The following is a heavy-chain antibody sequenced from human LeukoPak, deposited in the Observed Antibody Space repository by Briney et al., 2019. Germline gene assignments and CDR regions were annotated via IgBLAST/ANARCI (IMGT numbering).Heavy chain of an antibody. D-gene: IGHD3-22*01. CDR2: IIPIFGTA. CDR1: GGTFSSYA. CDR3: ARDKGYDSSGYYFYHFHY. V-gene: IGHV1-69*13. Sequence: SVKVSCKASGGTFSSYAISWVRQAPGQGLEWMGGIIPIFGTANYAQKLQGRVTITADESTTTAYMELSSLRSEDTAVYYCARDKGYDSSGYYFYHFHYWGQGTLVTVSS. J-gene: IGHJ4*02.